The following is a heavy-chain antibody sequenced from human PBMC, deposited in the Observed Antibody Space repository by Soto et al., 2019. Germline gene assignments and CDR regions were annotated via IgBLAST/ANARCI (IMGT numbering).Heavy chain of an antibody. J-gene: IGHJ6*02. Sequence: PSETLSLTXTVSGGTITYYYWSWIRQAPGKGLEWIGYIYDSGSANYNPSLESRVTLSLDTSKNQLSLKLTSFTAADTAVYYCVSVQGTPTVTGDYYYYAMDAWGQGTTVTVSS. CDR1: GGTITYYY. D-gene: IGHD4-17*01. CDR2: IYDSGSA. CDR3: VSVQGTPTVTGDYYYYAMDA. V-gene: IGHV4-59*01.